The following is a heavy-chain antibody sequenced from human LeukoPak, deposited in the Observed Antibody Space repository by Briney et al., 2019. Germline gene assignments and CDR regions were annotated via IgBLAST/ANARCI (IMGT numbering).Heavy chain of an antibody. V-gene: IGHV3-7*01. J-gene: IGHJ4*02. Sequence: GGSLRLSCAASGFTSSNYWMSWVRQAPGKGLEWVANIKEDGSAKSYVDSVRGRFTISRDNAKNSLYLQMNSLRAEDTAVYYCACAVYWGQGTLVAVSS. CDR3: ACAVY. CDR2: IKEDGSAK. CDR1: GFTSSNYW.